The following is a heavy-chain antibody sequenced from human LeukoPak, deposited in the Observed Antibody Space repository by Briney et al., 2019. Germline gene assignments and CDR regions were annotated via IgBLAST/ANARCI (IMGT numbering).Heavy chain of an antibody. CDR3: ARDGAPSLYDFWSGPFDP. D-gene: IGHD3-3*01. Sequence: SETLSLTCTVSGGSISSHYWSWIRQPPGKGLEWIGYIYYSGGTNYNPSLKSRVTISVDTSKNQFSLKLSSVTAADTAVYYCARDGAPSLYDFWSGPFDPWGQGTLVTVSS. V-gene: IGHV4-59*11. CDR2: IYYSGGT. J-gene: IGHJ5*02. CDR1: GGSISSHY.